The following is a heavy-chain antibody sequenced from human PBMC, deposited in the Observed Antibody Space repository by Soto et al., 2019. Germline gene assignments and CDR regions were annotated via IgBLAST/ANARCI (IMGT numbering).Heavy chain of an antibody. Sequence: PGGSLRLSCAASGFVFSSYGMHWVRQAPGKGLVWVSRIKSDGSSTSYADSVNGRFTISRDNAENTLHLQMNSLRAEDTAVYYCARGANFDNWGQGTLVTVSA. J-gene: IGHJ4*02. V-gene: IGHV3-74*01. CDR2: IKSDGSST. D-gene: IGHD1-26*01. CDR3: ARGANFDN. CDR1: GFVFSSYG.